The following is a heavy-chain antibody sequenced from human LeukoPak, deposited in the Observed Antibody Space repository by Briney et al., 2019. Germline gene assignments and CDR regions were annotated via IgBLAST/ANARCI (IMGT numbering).Heavy chain of an antibody. J-gene: IGHJ3*02. CDR3: ARDWGDYEYQNAFDI. V-gene: IGHV4-31*03. Sequence: SETLSLTCTVSGGSISSGGYYWSWIRQHPGKGLEWIGYIYYSGSTYYNPSLKSRVTISVDTSKNQFSLKLSSVTAANTAVYYCARDWGDYEYQNAFDIWGQGTMVTVSS. CDR2: IYYSGST. CDR1: GGSISSGGYY. D-gene: IGHD4-17*01.